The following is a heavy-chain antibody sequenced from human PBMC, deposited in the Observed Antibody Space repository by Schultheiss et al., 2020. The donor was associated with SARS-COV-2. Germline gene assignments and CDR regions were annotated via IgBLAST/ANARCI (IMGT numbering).Heavy chain of an antibody. CDR3: ARDGDYYDSSGYYSGLDY. CDR1: GFTFSSYA. D-gene: IGHD3-22*01. V-gene: IGHV3-30*01. J-gene: IGHJ4*02. Sequence: GGSLRLSCAASGFTFSSYAMHWVRQAPGKGLEWVAVISYDGSNKYYADSVKGRFTISRDNSKNTLYLQMNSLRAEDTAVYYCARDGDYYDSSGYYSGLDYWGQGTLVTVSS. CDR2: ISYDGSNK.